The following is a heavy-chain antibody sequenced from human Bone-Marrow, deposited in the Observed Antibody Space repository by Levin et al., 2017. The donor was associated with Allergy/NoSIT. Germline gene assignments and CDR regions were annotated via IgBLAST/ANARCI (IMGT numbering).Heavy chain of an antibody. V-gene: IGHV3-49*04. J-gene: IGHJ2*01. CDR1: GFSFVDYT. CDR3: TRDAVRGDYGYFDL. Sequence: PGGSLRLSCTASGFSFVDYTISWVRQAPGKGLEWLGLITSKDYGGTTEYAASVRGRFTISRDDPKSIAHLQMNSLTTEDTAVYYCTRDAVRGDYGYFDLWGRGTLVAVSS. CDR2: ITSKDYGGTT. D-gene: IGHD2-21*01.